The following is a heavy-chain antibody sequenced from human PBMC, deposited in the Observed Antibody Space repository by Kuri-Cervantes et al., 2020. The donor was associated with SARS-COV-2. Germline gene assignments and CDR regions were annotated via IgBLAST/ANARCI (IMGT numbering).Heavy chain of an antibody. D-gene: IGHD5-24*01. CDR1: GWAGAGGC. CDR3: ASLLLWQQFAH. CDR2: INPNSGGT. J-gene: IGHJ4*02. V-gene: IGHV1-2*04. Sequence: ALVKVFCGGSGWAGAGGCRGVVRQAPGQGLEWMGWINPNSGGTNYAQKFQGWVTMTRDTSISTVYMELSRLRSDDTAVYYCASLLLWQQFAHWGQGILVTVSS.